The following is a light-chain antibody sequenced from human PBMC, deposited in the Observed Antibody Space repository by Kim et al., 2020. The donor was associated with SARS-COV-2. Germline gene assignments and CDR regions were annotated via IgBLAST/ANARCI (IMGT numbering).Light chain of an antibody. CDR2: YDS. Sequence: SSELTQPPSVSVAPGQTARITCGGNNIGGHSVHWYQQKPGQAPVLVIYYDSDRPSGIPERLSGSKAATTATLTISRVEAGDEADYYCQVWDTDTDDYVFGTGTKVTVL. CDR1: NIGGHS. J-gene: IGLJ1*01. CDR3: QVWDTDTDDYV. V-gene: IGLV3-21*01.